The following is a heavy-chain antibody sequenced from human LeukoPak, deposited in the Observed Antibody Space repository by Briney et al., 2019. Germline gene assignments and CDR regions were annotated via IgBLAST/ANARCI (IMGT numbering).Heavy chain of an antibody. CDR1: GFSVSSNY. V-gene: IGHV3-53*05. CDR2: ISSADST. J-gene: IGHJ4*02. CDR3: ARDWSRRDYYDSTALDY. Sequence: PGGSLRLSCAASGFSVSSNYMSWVRQAPGKGLEWVSVISSADSTYYADSVKGRFTISRDNSKNTLYLQMNSLRAEDTAVYYCARDWSRRDYYDSTALDYWGQGTLVTVSS. D-gene: IGHD3-22*01.